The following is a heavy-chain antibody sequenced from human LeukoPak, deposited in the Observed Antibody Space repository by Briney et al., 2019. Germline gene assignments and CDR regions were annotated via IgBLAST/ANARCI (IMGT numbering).Heavy chain of an antibody. CDR1: GFTFSSYG. CDR3: ARQGKAVAGGFDS. Sequence: PGGSLRLSCAASGFTFSSYGMHWVRQAPGKGLEWVAFIRHDGSNKYYADSVKGRFTISRDNAKNSLYLQMNSLRAEDTAVYYCARQGKAVAGGFDSWGQGTLVTVSS. V-gene: IGHV3-30*02. CDR2: IRHDGSNK. J-gene: IGHJ4*02. D-gene: IGHD6-19*01.